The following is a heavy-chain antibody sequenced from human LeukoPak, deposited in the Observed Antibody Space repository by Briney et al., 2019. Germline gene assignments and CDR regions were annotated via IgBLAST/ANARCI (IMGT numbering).Heavy chain of an antibody. D-gene: IGHD3-10*01. CDR2: INAGNGNT. CDR3: ASGDLSGEDYFDY. V-gene: IGHV1-3*01. CDR1: GYTFTNYN. J-gene: IGHJ4*02. Sequence: GASVKVSCKASGYTFTNYNIHWVRQAPGQRLEWMRWINAGNGNTKYSQKFQGRVTITRDTSASTAYMELSSLRSEDTAVYYCASGDLSGEDYFDYWGQGTLVTVSS.